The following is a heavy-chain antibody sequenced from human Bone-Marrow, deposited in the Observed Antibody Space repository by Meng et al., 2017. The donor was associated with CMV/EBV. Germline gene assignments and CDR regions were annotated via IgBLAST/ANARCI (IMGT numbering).Heavy chain of an antibody. V-gene: IGHV3-11*01. CDR1: GFTFSDYY. CDR2: ISSSGSTI. J-gene: IGHJ6*02. Sequence: GESLKISCAASGFTFSDYYMSWIRQAPGKGLEWVSYISSSGSTIYYADSVKGRFTISRDNAKNSLYLQMNSLRAEDTAVYYCARDYYGSSGYYYYYYYYGMDVWGQGTTVTVSS. D-gene: IGHD3-22*01. CDR3: ARDYYGSSGYYYYYYYYGMDV.